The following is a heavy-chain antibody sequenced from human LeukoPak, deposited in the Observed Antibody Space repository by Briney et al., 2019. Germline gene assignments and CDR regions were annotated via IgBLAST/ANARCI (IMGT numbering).Heavy chain of an antibody. CDR1: GGSISTSSYY. CDR3: ARVRGGYQRDYFDY. Sequence: KPSETLSLTCTVSGGSISTSSYYWGWIRQPPGKGLEWIGSIYYSGSTFYNPSLKSRVPISVDTSKNQFSLKLSSVTAADTAVYYCARVRGGYQRDYFDYWGQGTLVTVSS. CDR2: IYYSGST. J-gene: IGHJ4*02. D-gene: IGHD5-12*01. V-gene: IGHV4-39*07.